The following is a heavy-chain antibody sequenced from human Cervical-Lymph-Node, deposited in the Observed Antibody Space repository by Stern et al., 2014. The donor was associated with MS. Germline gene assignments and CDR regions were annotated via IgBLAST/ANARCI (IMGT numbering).Heavy chain of an antibody. CDR3: ARPAAARYFDY. J-gene: IGHJ4*02. V-gene: IGHV3-30-3*01. D-gene: IGHD6-25*01. Sequence: VQLVESGGGVVQSGRSLRLSCATSGFTFGRHSMHWVPQAPGKGLEWAAIISSDGSSQHYADSVKGRFTISRSNSNNTLFLQMNSLRVEDTAIYYCARPAAARYFDYWGQGSQVTVSS. CDR1: GFTFGRHS. CDR2: ISSDGSSQ.